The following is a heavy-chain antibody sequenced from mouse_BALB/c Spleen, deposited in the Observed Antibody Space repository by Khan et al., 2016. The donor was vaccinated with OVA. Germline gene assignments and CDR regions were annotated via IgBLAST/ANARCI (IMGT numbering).Heavy chain of an antibody. J-gene: IGHJ2*01. CDR2: ISYSGST. D-gene: IGHD1-2*01. CDR3: ARTARIKY. CDR1: GYSITSGYG. V-gene: IGHV3-2*02. Sequence: EVRLVESGPGLVKPSQSLSLTCTVTGYSITSGYGWNWIRQFPGNKLEWMGYISYSGSTNYNPSLKSRISITRDTSKNQFFLQLNSVTTEDTATYYCARTARIKYWGQGTTLTVSS.